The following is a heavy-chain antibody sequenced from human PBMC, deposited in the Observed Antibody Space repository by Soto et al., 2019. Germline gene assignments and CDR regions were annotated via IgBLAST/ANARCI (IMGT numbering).Heavy chain of an antibody. CDR2: IYPSGTS. Sequence: PSETLSLTCAVSGDSISGGGFSWNWIRQSPGKGLEWIGYIYPSGTSYYNPSLKSRVTISVDKSQNQFSLRLSSMTAADTAVYYCARGPYFGSGSTDWGHGTLVTVS. J-gene: IGHJ4*01. D-gene: IGHD3-10*01. CDR3: ARGPYFGSGSTD. CDR1: GDSISGGGFS. V-gene: IGHV4-30-2*06.